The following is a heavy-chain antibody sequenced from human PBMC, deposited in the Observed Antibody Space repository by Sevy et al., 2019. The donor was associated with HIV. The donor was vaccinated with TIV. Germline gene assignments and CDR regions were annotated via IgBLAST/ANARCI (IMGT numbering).Heavy chain of an antibody. CDR1: GFIFSSYG. V-gene: IGHV3-48*01. D-gene: IGHD6-19*01. CDR2: ISSSSSTI. CDR3: ARDLSSGWYGVGDY. J-gene: IGHJ4*02. Sequence: GGSLRLSCAASGFIFSSYGMNWVRQAPGKGMEWISYISSSSSTIYYADSVKGRFTISRDNAKNSRYLQMNSLSAEDTAVYYCARDLSSGWYGVGDYWGQGTLVTVSS.